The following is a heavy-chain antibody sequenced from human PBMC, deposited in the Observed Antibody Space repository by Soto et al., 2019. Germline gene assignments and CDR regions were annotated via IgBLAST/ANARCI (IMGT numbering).Heavy chain of an antibody. CDR3: ARDLWPRPSRYGMDV. J-gene: IGHJ6*02. V-gene: IGHV3-23*01. Sequence: PGGSLRLSCAASGFTFSSYAMSWVRQAPGKGLEWVSAISGSGGSTYYADSVKGRFTISRDNSKNTLYLQMNSLRAEDTAVYYCARDLWPRPSRYGMDVWGQGTTVTVSS. CDR2: ISGSGGST. CDR1: GFTFSSYA.